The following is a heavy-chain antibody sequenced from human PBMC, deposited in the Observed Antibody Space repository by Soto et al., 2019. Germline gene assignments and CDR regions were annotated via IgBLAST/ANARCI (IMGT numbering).Heavy chain of an antibody. Sequence: LRLSCAAPGFTFSSYAMHWVRQAPGKGLEWVAVISYDGSNKYYADSVKGRFTISRDNSKNTLYLQMNSLRAEDTAVYYCARDGGIAAAGTAYNWFDPWGQGTLVTVSS. CDR1: GFTFSSYA. V-gene: IGHV3-30-3*01. CDR3: ARDGGIAAAGTAYNWFDP. D-gene: IGHD6-13*01. J-gene: IGHJ5*02. CDR2: ISYDGSNK.